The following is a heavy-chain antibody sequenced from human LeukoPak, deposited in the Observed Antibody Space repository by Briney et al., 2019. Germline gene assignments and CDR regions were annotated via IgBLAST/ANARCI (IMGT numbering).Heavy chain of an antibody. CDR1: GYTFTSYA. V-gene: IGHV7-4-1*02. CDR3: ARADRGKGVWFGELMGF. CDR2: INTNTGNP. Sequence: ASVKVSCKASGYTFTSYAMNWVRQAPGQGLEWMGWINTNTGNPTYAQGFTGRFVFSLDTSVSTAYLQISSLKAEDTAVYYCARADRGKGVWFGELMGFWGQGTLVTVSS. D-gene: IGHD3-10*01. J-gene: IGHJ4*02.